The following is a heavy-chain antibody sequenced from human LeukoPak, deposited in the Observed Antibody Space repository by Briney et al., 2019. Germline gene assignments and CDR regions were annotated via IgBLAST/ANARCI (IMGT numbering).Heavy chain of an antibody. CDR2: IYSGGST. CDR1: GFPFISNY. D-gene: IGHD4-17*01. Sequence: PGGSLRLSFSASGFPFISNYMSWVRRAPGKGLEGVSLIYSGGSTYYADSVRGRFTISRDNSKNTLCLHMNSLRAEDTAVYYCATTRYDAFDIWGQGTMVTVSS. CDR3: ATTRYDAFDI. V-gene: IGHV3-53*01. J-gene: IGHJ3*02.